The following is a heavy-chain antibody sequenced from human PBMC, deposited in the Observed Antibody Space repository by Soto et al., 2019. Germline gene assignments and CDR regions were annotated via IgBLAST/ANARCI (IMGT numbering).Heavy chain of an antibody. CDR3: ARDIVVVVAATGNYYYGMDV. Sequence: QVPLVQSGAEVKKPGASVKVSCKASGYTFTSYGISWVRQAPGQGLEWMGWISAYNGNTNYAQKLQGRVTMTTDTSTSTAYMELRSLRSDDSAVYYRARDIVVVVAATGNYYYGMDVWGQGTTVTVSS. CDR1: GYTFTSYG. V-gene: IGHV1-18*01. D-gene: IGHD2-15*01. J-gene: IGHJ6*02. CDR2: ISAYNGNT.